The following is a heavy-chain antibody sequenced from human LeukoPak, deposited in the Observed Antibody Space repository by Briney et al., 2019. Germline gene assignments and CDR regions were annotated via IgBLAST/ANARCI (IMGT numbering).Heavy chain of an antibody. D-gene: IGHD1-26*01. J-gene: IGHJ4*02. V-gene: IGHV3-13*04. CDR1: GFTFSSYD. CDR3: ARVREWELPPQYYFDY. CDR2: IGTAGDT. Sequence: GGSLRLSCAASGFTFSSYDMHWVRQATGKGLEWVSAIGTAGDTYYPGSVKGRFTISRDNSKNTLYLQMNSLRAEDTAVYYCARVREWELPPQYYFDYWGQGTLVTVSS.